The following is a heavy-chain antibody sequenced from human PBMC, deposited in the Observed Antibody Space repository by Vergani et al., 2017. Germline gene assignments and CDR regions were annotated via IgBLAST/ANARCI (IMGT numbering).Heavy chain of an antibody. Sequence: EVQLVESGGGLVQPGGSLRLSCAASGFTFSSKAMGGVRQAQGKGLEWVSAISGSGGSTYYADSVKGRFTISRDNSKNTLYLQMNSLRAEDTAVYYCAKDQGYCSGGSCYKLDAFDIWGQGTMVTVSS. D-gene: IGHD2-15*01. V-gene: IGHV3-23*04. CDR2: ISGSGGST. CDR3: AKDQGYCSGGSCYKLDAFDI. CDR1: GFTFSSKA. J-gene: IGHJ3*02.